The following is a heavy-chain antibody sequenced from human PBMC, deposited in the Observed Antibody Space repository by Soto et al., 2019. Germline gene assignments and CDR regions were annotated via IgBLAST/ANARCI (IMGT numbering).Heavy chain of an antibody. J-gene: IGHJ4*02. CDR1: GITATNGH. V-gene: IGHV3-53*01. D-gene: IGHD4-17*01. CDR3: ARDWNGDKYFDF. Sequence: DVQLVKSGGGLIQPGGSLRLSCAASGITATNGHMSWARQAPGKGLEWVSVIYSDDNTYYADSVKGRFTISRDTSKNTVYLQMNSLRAEDTAVYYCARDWNGDKYFDFWDQGSLVTVSS. CDR2: IYSDDNT.